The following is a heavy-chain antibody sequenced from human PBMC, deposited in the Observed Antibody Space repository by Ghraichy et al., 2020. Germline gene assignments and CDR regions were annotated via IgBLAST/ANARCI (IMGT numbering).Heavy chain of an antibody. V-gene: IGHV4-34*01. Sequence: SETLSLTCAVYGGSFSGYYWSWIRQPPGKGLEWIGEINHSGSTNYNPSLKSRVTISVDTSKNQFSLKLSSVTAADTAVYYCARGHFKAYYYGSGSYYPSYFDYWGQGTLVTVSS. CDR1: GGSFSGYY. CDR2: INHSGST. CDR3: ARGHFKAYYYGSGSYYPSYFDY. J-gene: IGHJ4*02. D-gene: IGHD3-10*01.